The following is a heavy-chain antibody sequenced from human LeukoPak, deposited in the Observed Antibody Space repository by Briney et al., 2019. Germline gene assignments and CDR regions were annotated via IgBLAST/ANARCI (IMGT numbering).Heavy chain of an antibody. CDR1: GGSISSYY. CDR3: ARVPFDWMKWGYFDY. V-gene: IGHV4-59*01. J-gene: IGHJ4*02. CDR2: IYYSGST. D-gene: IGHD3-9*01. Sequence: SETLSLTCTVSGGSISSYYWSWIRQPPGKGLEWIRYIYYSGSTNYNPSLKSRVTISVDTSKNQFSLKLSSVTAADTAVYYCARVPFDWMKWGYFDYWGQGTLVTVSS.